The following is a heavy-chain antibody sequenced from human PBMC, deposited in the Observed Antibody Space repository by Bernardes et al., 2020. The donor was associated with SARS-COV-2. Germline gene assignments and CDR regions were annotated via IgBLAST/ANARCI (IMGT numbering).Heavy chain of an antibody. D-gene: IGHD2-2*01. Sequence: SETLSLTCTVSGGSISSYYWSWIRQPAGKGLEWIGRIYTSGSTNYNPSLKSRVTISVDTSKNQFSLKLSSVTAADTAVYYCAREGVVLPFDLWVRATLVTVSS. CDR1: GGSISSYY. CDR3: AREGVVLPFDL. V-gene: IGHV4-4*07. CDR2: IYTSGST. J-gene: IGHJ2*01.